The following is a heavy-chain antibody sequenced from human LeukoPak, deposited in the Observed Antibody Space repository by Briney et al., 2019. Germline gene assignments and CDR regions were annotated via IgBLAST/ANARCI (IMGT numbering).Heavy chain of an antibody. CDR3: ARGDGPGYYDILTGYRPFDY. D-gene: IGHD3-9*01. CDR2: IIPIFGTA. V-gene: IGHV1-69*13. Sequence: ASVKVSCKASGGTFISYAISWVRQAPGQGLEWMGGIIPIFGTANYAQKFQGRDTITADESTSTAYMELSSLRSEDTAVYYCARGDGPGYYDILTGYRPFDYWGQGTLVTVSS. CDR1: GGTFISYA. J-gene: IGHJ4*02.